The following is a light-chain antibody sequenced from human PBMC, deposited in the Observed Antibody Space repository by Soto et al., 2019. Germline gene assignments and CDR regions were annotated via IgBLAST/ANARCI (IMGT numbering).Light chain of an antibody. J-gene: IGKJ5*01. CDR1: QAVNSW. CDR3: QQSNNHPIS. Sequence: DNQLTQSPSSISASVGDRVTITCRASQAVNSWLAWFQQKPGMAPKLVIYDVSSLQSGVPSRFSGSGSGTEFTLTISSLQPEDFAPYYCQQSNNHPISFGQGTRLEIK. V-gene: IGKV1-12*01. CDR2: DVS.